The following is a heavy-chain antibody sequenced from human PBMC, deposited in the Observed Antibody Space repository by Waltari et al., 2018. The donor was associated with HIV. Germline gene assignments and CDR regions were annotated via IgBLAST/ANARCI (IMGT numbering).Heavy chain of an antibody. CDR3: ATDFSGMVRAYSYYSLDV. Sequence: QVQLVQSGAEVKKPGASVKVSCKVSGHTLSELSMHWVRQVPGKGLEWMGNFDPQDDETSCAPKFQGRVTMTEDTSSDTAYMELSSLTSGDTAVYYCATDFSGMVRAYSYYSLDVWGQGTTVTVSS. CDR1: GHTLSELS. V-gene: IGHV1-24*01. CDR2: FDPQDDET. D-gene: IGHD3-10*01. J-gene: IGHJ6*02.